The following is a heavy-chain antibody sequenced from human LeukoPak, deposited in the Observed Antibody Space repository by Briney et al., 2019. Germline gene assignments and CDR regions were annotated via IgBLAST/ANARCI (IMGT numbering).Heavy chain of an antibody. CDR3: ARHAKAYGSSCDY. V-gene: IGHV5-51*01. Sequence: GESLKISCKGSGYNFTIYWIGWVRQMPGKGLEWMGVIYPGDSDTRYSPSFQGHVTISADKSFSTAYLQWTSLKASDTAMYYCARHAKAYGSSCDYWGQGTLVTVSS. CDR2: IYPGDSDT. D-gene: IGHD6-13*01. CDR1: GYNFTIYW. J-gene: IGHJ4*02.